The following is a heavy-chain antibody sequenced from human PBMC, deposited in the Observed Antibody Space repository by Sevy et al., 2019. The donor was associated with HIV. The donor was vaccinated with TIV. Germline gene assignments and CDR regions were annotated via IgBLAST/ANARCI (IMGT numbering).Heavy chain of an antibody. J-gene: IGHJ4*02. CDR3: VRVGAFGTYDS. D-gene: IGHD3-10*01. CDR2: IKGDGSEK. V-gene: IGHV3-7*01. Sequence: GGSLRLSCAASGLNFNKYGMRWVRQAPGKGLEYVAGIKGDGSEKYYMDSVKGRFTISRDNAENSVYLQMNSLRAEDTAGYHCVRVGAFGTYDSWGQRTLVTVSS. CDR1: GLNFNKYG.